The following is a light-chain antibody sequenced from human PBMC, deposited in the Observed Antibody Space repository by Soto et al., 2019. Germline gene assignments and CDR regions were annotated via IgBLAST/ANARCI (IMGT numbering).Light chain of an antibody. V-gene: IGKV3-20*01. CDR2: GAS. CDR1: QSVSSNY. CDR3: QQYDTSPRT. J-gene: IGKJ1*01. Sequence: EVMLTQSPGTRSLSPGERATLSCRASQSVSSNYLAWYQQKSGQAPRLLIYGASNRATGIPDRFSGSGSGTDFTLTIRRLEPEHFAVYYCQQYDTSPRTFGQGTKVEFK.